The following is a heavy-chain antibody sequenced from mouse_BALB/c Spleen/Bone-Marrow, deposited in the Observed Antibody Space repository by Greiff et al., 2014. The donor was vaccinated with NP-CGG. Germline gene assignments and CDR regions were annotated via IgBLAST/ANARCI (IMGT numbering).Heavy chain of an antibody. D-gene: IGHD1-1*01. Sequence: EVQVVESGGGLVKPGGSLKLSCAASGFTFSSYAMSWVRQTPEKRLEWVASISSGGSTYYPDSVKGRFTISRDNARNILYLQMSSLRYENTAMYYCARDGSSYYAMDYWGQGTSVTVSS. CDR3: ARDGSSYYAMDY. J-gene: IGHJ4*01. CDR1: GFTFSSYA. V-gene: IGHV5-6-5*01. CDR2: ISSGGST.